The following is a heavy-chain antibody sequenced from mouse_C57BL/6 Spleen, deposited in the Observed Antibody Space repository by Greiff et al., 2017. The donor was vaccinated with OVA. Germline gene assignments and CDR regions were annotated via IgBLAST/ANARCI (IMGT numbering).Heavy chain of an antibody. J-gene: IGHJ4*01. V-gene: IGHV1-85*01. CDR1: GYTFTSYD. D-gene: IGHD1-1*01. CDR2: IYPRDGST. CDR3: ARHYGSSYRAMDY. Sequence: QVQLKQSGPELVKPGASVKLSCKASGYTFTSYDINWVKQRPGQGLEWIGWIYPRDGSTKYNEKFKGKATLTVDTSSSTAYMELHSLTSEDSAVYFCARHYGSSYRAMDYWGQGTSVTVSS.